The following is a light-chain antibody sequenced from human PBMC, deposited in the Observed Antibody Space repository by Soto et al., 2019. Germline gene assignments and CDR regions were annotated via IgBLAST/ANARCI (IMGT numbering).Light chain of an antibody. J-gene: IGKJ1*01. CDR3: QQYNNWPRT. V-gene: IGKV3-15*01. CDR2: GAS. Sequence: EIVMKQSPATLSVSPGERATLSCRASQSVSSNLAWYQQKPGQAPRLLIYGASTRATGIPARFSGSGSGTEFTLTISGLQSEGFAVYYCQQYNNWPRTFGQGTKVEIK. CDR1: QSVSSN.